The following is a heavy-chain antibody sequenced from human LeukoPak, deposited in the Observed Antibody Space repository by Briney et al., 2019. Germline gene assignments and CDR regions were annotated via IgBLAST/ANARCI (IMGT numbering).Heavy chain of an antibody. CDR3: ARDFGRGSYHHMVPHY. Sequence: SETLSLTCTVSGGSISSYYWSWIRQPPGKGLEWIEYIYYSGSTNYNPSLKSRVTISVDTSKNQFSLKLSSVTAADTAVYYCARDFGRGSYHHMVPHYWGQGTLVTVSS. V-gene: IGHV4-59*01. CDR1: GGSISSYY. D-gene: IGHD1-26*01. CDR2: IYYSGST. J-gene: IGHJ4*02.